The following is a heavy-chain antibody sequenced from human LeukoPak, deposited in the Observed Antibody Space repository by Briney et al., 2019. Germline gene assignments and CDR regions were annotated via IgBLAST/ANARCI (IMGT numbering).Heavy chain of an antibody. CDR1: GFTFSTYA. CDR3: AKSSSGLGLNEYFDL. J-gene: IGHJ2*01. CDR2: IGAGGTFT. D-gene: IGHD2-8*01. V-gene: IGHV3-23*01. Sequence: GGSLRLSCAASGFTFSTYAMHWVRQAPGKGLEWVSGIGAGGTFTYYADSVKGRFTIFRDNSRNTLYLQMNSLRADDTAVYFCAKSSSGLGLNEYFDLWGRGTLVTVSS.